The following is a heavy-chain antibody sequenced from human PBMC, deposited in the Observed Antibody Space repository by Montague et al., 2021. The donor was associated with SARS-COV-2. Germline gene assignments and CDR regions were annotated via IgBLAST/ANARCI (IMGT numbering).Heavy chain of an antibody. D-gene: IGHD3-10*01. CDR2: IHHGGST. Sequence: SETLSLTCAVHGGSFSTYSWNWIRQPPGKGLEWIGEIHHGGSTNYNPSLKSRVTISADTPKNQFSLKPTSVAAADTAVYYCARLGDGVVPSPILGVGPYFSYYYMDVWGKGTTVTGSS. J-gene: IGHJ6*03. V-gene: IGHV4-34*01. CDR1: GGSFSTYS. CDR3: ARLGDGVVPSPILGVGPYFSYYYMDV.